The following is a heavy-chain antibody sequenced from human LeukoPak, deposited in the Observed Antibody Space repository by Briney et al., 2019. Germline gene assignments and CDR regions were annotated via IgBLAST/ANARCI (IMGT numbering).Heavy chain of an antibody. CDR1: GFTFISYA. CDR2: VSGNGGTT. CDR3: AKIAAWSGYYMDV. Sequence: GGSLRLSCAASGFTFISYAINWVRQAPGKGLAWVSAVSGNGGTTYYADSVKGRFTISRDNSKNTLYLQMNSLRAEDTAVYYCAKIAAWSGYYMDVWGKGTTVTVSS. D-gene: IGHD3-3*01. J-gene: IGHJ6*03. V-gene: IGHV3-23*01.